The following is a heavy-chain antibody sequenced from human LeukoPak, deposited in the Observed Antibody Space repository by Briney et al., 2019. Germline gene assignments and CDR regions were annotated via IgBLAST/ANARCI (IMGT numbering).Heavy chain of an antibody. CDR2: IYTSGST. D-gene: IGHD3-10*01. V-gene: IGHV4-4*07. Sequence: SETLSLTCTVSGDSISGYYWSWIRRPAGKGLEWIGRIYTSGSTNYNPSLKSRVTMSVDTSKNQFSLKLSSVTAADTAVYYCARETSYYYGSGSYESSYYCDYWGQGTLVTVSS. CDR3: ARETSYYYGSGSYESSYYCDY. J-gene: IGHJ4*02. CDR1: GDSISGYY.